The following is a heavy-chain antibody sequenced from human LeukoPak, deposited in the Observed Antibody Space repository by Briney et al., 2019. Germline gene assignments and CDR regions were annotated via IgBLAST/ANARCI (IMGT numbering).Heavy chain of an antibody. CDR2: INAGNGNT. D-gene: IGHD4-17*01. J-gene: IGHJ4*02. Sequence: GASVKVSCKASGYTFTSYAMHWVRQAPGQRLEWMGWINAGNGNTKYSQKFQGRVTITRDASASTAYMELSSLRSEDTAVYYCARVYGDSPYYFDYWGQGTLVTVSS. CDR3: ARVYGDSPYYFDY. CDR1: GYTFTSYA. V-gene: IGHV1-3*01.